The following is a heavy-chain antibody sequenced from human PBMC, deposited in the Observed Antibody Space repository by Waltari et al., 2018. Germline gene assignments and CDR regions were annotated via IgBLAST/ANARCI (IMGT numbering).Heavy chain of an antibody. Sequence: QLQLQESGPGLVKPSETLSLTCTVSGGSISSSSYYWGWIRQPPGKGLEWIGSIYYSGSTYYNPSLKSRVTISVDTSKNQFSLKLSSVTAADTAVYYCARDKSVGWFRELFLDPWGQGTLVTVSS. CDR2: IYYSGST. CDR3: ARDKSVGWFRELFLDP. J-gene: IGHJ5*02. CDR1: GGSISSSSYY. V-gene: IGHV4-39*07. D-gene: IGHD3-10*01.